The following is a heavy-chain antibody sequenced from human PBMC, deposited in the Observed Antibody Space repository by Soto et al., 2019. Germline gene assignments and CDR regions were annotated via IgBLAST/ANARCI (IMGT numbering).Heavy chain of an antibody. D-gene: IGHD3-22*01. J-gene: IGHJ4*02. CDR2: ISYDGSNK. CDR1: GFTFSSYG. CDR3: AKDVDYYDSSGYYDD. Sequence: QVQLVESGGGVVQPGRSLRLSCAASGFTFSSYGMHWVRQAPGKGLEWVEVISYDGSNKYYADSVKGRFTISRDNSKNTQYLQMNSLRAEDTAVYYCAKDVDYYDSSGYYDDWGQGTLVTVAA. V-gene: IGHV3-30*18.